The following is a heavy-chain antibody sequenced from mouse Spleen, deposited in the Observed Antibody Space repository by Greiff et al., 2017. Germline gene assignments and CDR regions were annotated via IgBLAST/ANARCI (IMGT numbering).Heavy chain of an antibody. D-gene: IGHD2-4*01. V-gene: IGHV5-6-2*01. CDR1: GFTFSSYA. Sequence: EVQGVESGGGLVKPGGSLKLSCAASGFTFSSYAMSWVRQTPEKRLEWVAAINSNGGSTYYPDTVKDRFTISRDNAKNTLYLQMSSLRSEDTALYYCARHEGLRRDGHYYAMDYWGQGTSVTVSS. CDR2: INSNGGST. CDR3: ARHEGLRRDGHYYAMDY. J-gene: IGHJ4*01.